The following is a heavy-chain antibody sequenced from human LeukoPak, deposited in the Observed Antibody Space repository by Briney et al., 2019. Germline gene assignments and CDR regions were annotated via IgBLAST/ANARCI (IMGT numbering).Heavy chain of an antibody. D-gene: IGHD3-3*01. CDR1: GFTFSSYW. CDR3: ARSRDYDFWSG. V-gene: IGHV4-34*01. CDR2: INPSGIT. J-gene: IGHJ4*02. Sequence: GSLRLSCAASGFTFSSYWMSWVRQPPGKGLEWIGEINPSGITSYNPSLKSRLTISVDTSMNQFSLKLRSVTAADTAVYYCARSRDYDFWSGWGQGTLVTVSS.